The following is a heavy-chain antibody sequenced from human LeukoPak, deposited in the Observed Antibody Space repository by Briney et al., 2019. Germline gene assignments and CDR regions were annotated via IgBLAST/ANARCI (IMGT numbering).Heavy chain of an antibody. CDR3: ARDMYSGSLRY. CDR1: GFTFSSYG. J-gene: IGHJ4*02. D-gene: IGHD3-22*01. Sequence: GGSPRLSCAASGFTFSSYGMHWVRQAPGKGLEWVAVIWYDGSNKYYADSVKGRFTISRDNSKNTLYLQMNSLRAEDTAVYYCARDMYSGSLRYWGQGTLVTVSS. V-gene: IGHV3-33*01. CDR2: IWYDGSNK.